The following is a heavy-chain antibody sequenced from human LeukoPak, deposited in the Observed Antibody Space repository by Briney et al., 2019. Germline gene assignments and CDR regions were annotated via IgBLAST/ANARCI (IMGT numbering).Heavy chain of an antibody. V-gene: IGHV1-24*01. CDR3: ATWPDADYYGSGSFDY. CDR1: GYTLTELS. D-gene: IGHD3-10*01. CDR2: FDPEDGET. Sequence: ASVKVSCKVSGYTLTELSMHWVRQAPGKGLEWMGGFDPEDGETIYAQKFQGRVTMTEDTSTGTAYMELSSLRSEDTAVYYCATWPDADYYGSGSFDYWGQGTLVTVSS. J-gene: IGHJ4*02.